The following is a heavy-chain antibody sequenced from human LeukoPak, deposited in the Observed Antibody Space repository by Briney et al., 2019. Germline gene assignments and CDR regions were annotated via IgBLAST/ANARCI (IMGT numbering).Heavy chain of an antibody. J-gene: IGHJ6*03. CDR1: GYTFTSYG. CDR3: ARAPQAYYYYMDV. V-gene: IGHV1-69*13. Sequence: GASVKVSCKASGYTFTSYGISWVRQAPGQGLEWMGGIIPIFGTANYAQKFQGRVTITADESTSTAYMELRSLRSDDTAVYYCARAPQAYYYYMDVWGKGTTVTVSS. CDR2: IIPIFGTA.